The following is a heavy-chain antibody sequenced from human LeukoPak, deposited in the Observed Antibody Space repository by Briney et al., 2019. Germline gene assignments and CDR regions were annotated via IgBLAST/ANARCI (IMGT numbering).Heavy chain of an antibody. D-gene: IGHD6-13*01. CDR3: ARFDRYGSSWYSFDY. CDR2: IYYSGST. CDR1: GGSLSSYY. J-gene: IGHJ4*02. V-gene: IGHV4-59*01. Sequence: PSETLSLTCTVSGGSLSSYYWSWIRQPPGKGLEWIGYIYYSGSTNYNPSLKSRVTISVDTSKNQFSLKLSSVTAADTAVYYCARFDRYGSSWYSFDYWGQGTLVTVSS.